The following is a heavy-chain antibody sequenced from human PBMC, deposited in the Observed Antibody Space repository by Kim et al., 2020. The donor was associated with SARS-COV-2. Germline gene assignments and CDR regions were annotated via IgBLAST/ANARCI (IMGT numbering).Heavy chain of an antibody. CDR3: ARGTGYDSSDPGY. CDR2: IYHSGST. V-gene: IGHV4-4*02. J-gene: IGHJ4*02. CDR1: GGSISSSNW. Sequence: SETLSLTCAVSGGSISSSNWWSWVRQPPGKGLEWIGEIYHSGSTNYNPSLKSRVTISVDKSKNQFSLKLSSVTAADTAVYYCARGTGYDSSDPGYWGQGTLVTVSS. D-gene: IGHD3-22*01.